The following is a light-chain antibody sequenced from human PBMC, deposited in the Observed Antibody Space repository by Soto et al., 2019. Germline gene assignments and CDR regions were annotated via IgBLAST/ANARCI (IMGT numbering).Light chain of an antibody. CDR1: QGIRND. Sequence: AIQMTQSPSSLSASVGDRVTISCRASQGIRNDLAWYQQKPGRAPKLLIFAASNLQSGVPSRFSGSGSGTDFTFTISSLQPEDIATYYCQQYDNLPLTFGGGTKVDIK. V-gene: IGKV1-6*01. CDR2: AAS. CDR3: QQYDNLPLT. J-gene: IGKJ4*01.